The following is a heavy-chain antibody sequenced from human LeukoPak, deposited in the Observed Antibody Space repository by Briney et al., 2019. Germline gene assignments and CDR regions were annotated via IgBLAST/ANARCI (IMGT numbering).Heavy chain of an antibody. CDR1: GFAFSSNW. J-gene: IGHJ4*02. D-gene: IGHD6-13*01. V-gene: IGHV3-74*01. CDR3: VRGRPGYYFDD. CDR2: INTDGTTT. Sequence: GGSLTLSCAASGFAFSSNWMHWVRQTPGKGLVWVSHINTDGTTTTYADSVKGRFTISRDNAKNTLYLQMNSLRAEDTAVYYCVRGRPGYYFDDWGQGSLDAVSS.